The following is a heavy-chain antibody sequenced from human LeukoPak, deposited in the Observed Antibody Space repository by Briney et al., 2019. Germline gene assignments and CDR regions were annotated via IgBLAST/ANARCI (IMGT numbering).Heavy chain of an antibody. V-gene: IGHV1-69*01. J-gene: IGHJ6*02. D-gene: IGHD3-16*01. CDR1: GGTFSSYA. Sequence: SVKVSCKASGGTFSSYAISWVRQAPGQGLEWMGGIIPIFGTANYAQKFQGRVTITADESTSTAYMELSSLRSEDTAVYYCARALWGEYGMGVWGQGTTVTVSS. CDR3: ARALWGEYGMGV. CDR2: IIPIFGTA.